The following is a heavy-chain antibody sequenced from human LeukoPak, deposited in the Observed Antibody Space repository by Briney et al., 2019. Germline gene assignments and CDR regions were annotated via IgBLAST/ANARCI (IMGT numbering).Heavy chain of an antibody. J-gene: IGHJ6*02. CDR1: GFTFSSYA. CDR3: ARVRTGSMGYYGMDV. D-gene: IGHD1-26*01. CDR2: VGTVGDT. Sequence: PGGSLRLSCAASGFTFSSYAMSWVRQAPGKGLEWVSAVGTVGDTYYPGSVKGRFTVSRENARNSLYLQMNRLRAGDTAVYYCARVRTGSMGYYGMDVWGQGTAVTVSS. V-gene: IGHV3-13*01.